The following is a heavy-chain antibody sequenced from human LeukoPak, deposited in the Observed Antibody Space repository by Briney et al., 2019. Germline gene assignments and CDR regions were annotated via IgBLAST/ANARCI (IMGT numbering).Heavy chain of an antibody. J-gene: IGHJ5*02. CDR2: IGGSGDST. CDR1: GFTFSSYA. V-gene: IGHV3-23*01. CDR3: AKEDCRSTSCSYNWFDP. Sequence: PGGSLRLSCAASGFTFSSYAMSWVRQAPGKGLEWVSAIGGSGDSTYYADSVKGRFTISRDNSKNTLYLQMNSLRAEDTAVYYCAKEDCRSTSCSYNWFDPWGQGTLVTVSS. D-gene: IGHD2-2*01.